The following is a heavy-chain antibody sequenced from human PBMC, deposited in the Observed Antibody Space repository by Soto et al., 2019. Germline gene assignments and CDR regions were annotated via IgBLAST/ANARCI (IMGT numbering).Heavy chain of an antibody. CDR2: FSLSVTT. V-gene: IGHV4-4*07. Sequence: SETLSLTCTVSGAPITGSFFWRWIRQPAGKGLEWIGRFSLSVTTNYNPSLRSRVTMSADVSKNQFSLRLTSVTAADTALYYCARATTPPGAPAWYYFDSWGQGTRVTVSS. J-gene: IGHJ4*02. D-gene: IGHD2-8*02. CDR1: GAPITGSFF. CDR3: ARATTPPGAPAWYYFDS.